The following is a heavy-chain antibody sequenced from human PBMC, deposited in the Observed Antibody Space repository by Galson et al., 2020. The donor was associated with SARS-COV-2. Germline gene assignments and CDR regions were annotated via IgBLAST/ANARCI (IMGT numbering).Heavy chain of an antibody. CDR1: GGSISRGSYY. CDR3: ARDGYNSGGYFDN. J-gene: IGHJ4*02. Sequence: SQTLSLTCSVSGGSISRGSYYWRWIRQPAGKGLEWIGRINTSGSTKYNPSLKSRVTISVDTSKNQFSLQLSSVTAADTAVYYCARDGYNSGGYFDNWGQGTLVTVSS. V-gene: IGHV4-61*02. D-gene: IGHD5-12*01. CDR2: INTSGST.